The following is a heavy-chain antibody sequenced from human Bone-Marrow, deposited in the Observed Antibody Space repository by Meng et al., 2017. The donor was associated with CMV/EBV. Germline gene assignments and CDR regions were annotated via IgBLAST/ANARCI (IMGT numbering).Heavy chain of an antibody. CDR1: GFTFSSYN. V-gene: IGHV3-48*04. J-gene: IGHJ4*02. CDR2: ISSSSSSI. D-gene: IGHD3-10*01. Sequence: GESLNISCAVCGFTFSSYNMNWVRQAPGKGLEWVSYISSSSSSIYYADSVKGRFTVSRDNAKNSLYLHMHSLRAEDTALYYCAREGRYYGWGSYYSGFDYWGQGTLVTVSS. CDR3: AREGRYYGWGSYYSGFDY.